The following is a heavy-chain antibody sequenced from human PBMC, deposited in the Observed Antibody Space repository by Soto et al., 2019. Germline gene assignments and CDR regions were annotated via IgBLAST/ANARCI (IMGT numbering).Heavy chain of an antibody. CDR3: AKQIYGGNS. V-gene: IGHV3-73*01. CDR1: GFTFSASA. CDR2: IRSKANNYAT. D-gene: IGHD2-21*02. J-gene: IGHJ4*02. Sequence: GSLILSCATSGFTFSASAMHWVRQVSGNGLEWIARIRSKANNYATTYAPSVKGRFTISRDDSENTVYLQMNSLKTEDTAIYYCAKQIYGGNSWGQGTLVTVSS.